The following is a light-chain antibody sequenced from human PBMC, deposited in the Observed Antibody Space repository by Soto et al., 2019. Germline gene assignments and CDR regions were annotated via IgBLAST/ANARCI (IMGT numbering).Light chain of an antibody. V-gene: IGLV2-14*01. CDR2: DVS. CDR1: SSDVGDYNY. J-gene: IGLJ1*01. CDR3: SSYTSSSTL. Sequence: QLVLTQPASVSGSPGQSITISCTGTSSDVGDYNYVSWYQQHPGKAPKLMLYDVSNRPSGISNRFSGSKSGNTASLTISGLQAEDEADYYCSSYTSSSTLFGTGTKVTVL.